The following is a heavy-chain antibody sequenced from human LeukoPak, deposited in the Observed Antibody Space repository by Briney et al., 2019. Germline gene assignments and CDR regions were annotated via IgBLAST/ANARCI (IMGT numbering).Heavy chain of an antibody. V-gene: IGHV3-9*01. J-gene: IGHJ3*02. D-gene: IGHD3-16*01. Sequence: QTGGSLRLSCAASGFTFDDYAMHWVRQAPGKGLEWVSGISWNSGSIGYADSVKGRFTISRDNAKNSLYLQMNSLRAEDTALYYCAKDIKSAVGGAFDIWGQGTMVTVSS. CDR2: ISWNSGSI. CDR1: GFTFDDYA. CDR3: AKDIKSAVGGAFDI.